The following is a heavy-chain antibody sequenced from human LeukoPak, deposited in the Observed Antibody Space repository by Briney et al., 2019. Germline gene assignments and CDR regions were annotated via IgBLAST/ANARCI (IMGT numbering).Heavy chain of an antibody. CDR2: INPNSGGT. CDR1: GYTFTGYY. CDR3: ARGPDYGGKSVYFDY. J-gene: IGHJ4*02. Sequence: GSVKVSCKGSGYTFTGYYMHWVRQAPGRGLEWMGWINPNSGGTNYAQKFQGRVTMTRDTSNSTAYMELSRLRSDDTAVYYCARGPDYGGKSVYFDYCGQGTLVTVSS. D-gene: IGHD4-23*01. V-gene: IGHV1-2*02.